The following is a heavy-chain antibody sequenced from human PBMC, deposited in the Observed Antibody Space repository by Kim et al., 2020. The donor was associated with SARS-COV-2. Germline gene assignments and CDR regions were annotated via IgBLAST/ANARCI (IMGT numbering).Heavy chain of an antibody. CDR3: AGDLRPMLRGVAAPGATFDY. V-gene: IGHV1-18*04. D-gene: IGHD3-10*01. CDR1: GYTFTTYG. CDR2: ISTYNGNP. Sequence: ASVKVSCKASGYTFTTYGISWVRQAPGQGLEWMGWISTYNGNPNYAQNPQGGVPMTTDTSTTQAYMELRSLRADDTAVYYCAGDLRPMLRGVAAPGATFDYGGQGTLVTVSS. J-gene: IGHJ4*02.